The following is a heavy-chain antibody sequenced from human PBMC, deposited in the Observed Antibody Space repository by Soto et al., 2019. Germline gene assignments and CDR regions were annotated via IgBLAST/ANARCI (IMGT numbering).Heavy chain of an antibody. CDR1: GGSFSGYY. D-gene: IGHD6-13*01. V-gene: IGHV4-34*01. Sequence: PSETLSLTCAVYGGSFSGYYWSWIRQPPGKGLEWIGEINHSGSTNYNPSLKSRVTISVDTSKNQFSLKLSSVTAADTAVYYCARGLTQQLVRVNWFDPWGQGTQVTVSS. J-gene: IGHJ5*02. CDR3: ARGLTQQLVRVNWFDP. CDR2: INHSGST.